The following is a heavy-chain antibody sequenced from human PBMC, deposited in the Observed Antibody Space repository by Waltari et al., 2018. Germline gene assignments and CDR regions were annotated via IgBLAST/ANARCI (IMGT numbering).Heavy chain of an antibody. CDR3: VRGKKGFDY. CDR2: STNKATSYTT. Sequence: EVQLVESGGGLVQPGGSLRLPCVISGFTFSDHYMDWVRQTPGMGLEWVGRSTNKATSYTTIYAASVKGRFSVSRDDSKNSLYLQMDSLKTEDTAVYYCVRGKKGFDYWGQGALVIVSS. J-gene: IGHJ4*02. CDR1: GFTFSDHY. V-gene: IGHV3-72*01.